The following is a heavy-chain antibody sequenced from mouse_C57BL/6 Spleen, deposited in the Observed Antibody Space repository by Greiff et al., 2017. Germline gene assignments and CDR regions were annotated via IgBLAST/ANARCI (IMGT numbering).Heavy chain of an antibody. CDR3: ARSVVATGYFDV. CDR2: INPGSGGT. J-gene: IGHJ1*03. V-gene: IGHV1-54*01. Sequence: QVQLQQSGAELVRPGTSVKVSCKASGYAFTNYLIEWVKQRPGQGLEWIGVINPGSGGTYYNEKFTGKATLTADKSSSTAYMQLSSLTSEDSAVYFCARSVVATGYFDVWGTGTTVTVSS. CDR1: GYAFTNYL. D-gene: IGHD1-1*01.